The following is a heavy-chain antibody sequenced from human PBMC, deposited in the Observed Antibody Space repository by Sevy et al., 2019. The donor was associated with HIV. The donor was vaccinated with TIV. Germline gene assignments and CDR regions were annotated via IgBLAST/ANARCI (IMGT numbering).Heavy chain of an antibody. CDR1: GYSISSSYY. CDR2: IHHSGST. J-gene: IGHJ2*01. Sequence: SETLSLTCTVSGYSISSSYYWGWIRQAPGKGLEWIGTIHHSGSTYYNPSLKSRVAISVDTSKNQFSLNLSSVTAADTAVYYCARDHDGSYWYFDFWGRGTLVTVSS. CDR3: ARDHDGSYWYFDF. V-gene: IGHV4-38-2*02. D-gene: IGHD1-26*01.